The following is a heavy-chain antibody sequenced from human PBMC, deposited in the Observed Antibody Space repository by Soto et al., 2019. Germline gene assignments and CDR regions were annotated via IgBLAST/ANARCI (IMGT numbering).Heavy chain of an antibody. Sequence: GGSLRLSCAASGFTFSTYAMSWVRQAPGKGLEWVSGISGSGGSTYYADSVKGRFTISRDNSKNTLYLQMNSLRAEATAVYYCAKGAHTIGYYFDYWGQGTLVTVSS. J-gene: IGHJ4*02. CDR3: AKGAHTIGYYFDY. CDR2: ISGSGGST. D-gene: IGHD3-10*01. V-gene: IGHV3-23*01. CDR1: GFTFSTYA.